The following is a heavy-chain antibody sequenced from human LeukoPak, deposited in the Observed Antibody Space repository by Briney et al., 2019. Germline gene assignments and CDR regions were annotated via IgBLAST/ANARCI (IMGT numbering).Heavy chain of an antibody. CDR3: AREGGLVTWLLLRLQGSWFDP. J-gene: IGHJ5*02. V-gene: IGHV4-61*02. CDR1: GVSMSSGSYY. D-gene: IGHD3-22*01. Sequence: SETLSLTCTVSGVSMSSGSYYWSGIRQPAGKGLEWIGRIYTSGSTNYNPSLKSRVTISVDTSKNQFSLKLSSVTAADAAVYYCAREGGLVTWLLLRLQGSWFDPWGQGTLVTVSS. CDR2: IYTSGST.